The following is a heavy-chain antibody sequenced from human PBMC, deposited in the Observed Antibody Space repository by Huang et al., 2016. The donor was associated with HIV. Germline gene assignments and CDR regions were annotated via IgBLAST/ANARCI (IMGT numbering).Heavy chain of an antibody. Sequence: QVQLVEAGGGVVQPGRSLRLSCAAFGFTFNKLESRWVRQDAGKGLAWCAIRSYDGSSKYHADSVKGRFTISRDNSKNTVYLQMNSLRVEDTAVYYCAKDGRGSGTYYDYFEYWGQGTLVTVSS. CDR2: RSYDGSSK. D-gene: IGHD1-26*01. CDR1: GFTFNKLE. V-gene: IGHV3-30*18. J-gene: IGHJ4*02. CDR3: AKDGRGSGTYYDYFEY.